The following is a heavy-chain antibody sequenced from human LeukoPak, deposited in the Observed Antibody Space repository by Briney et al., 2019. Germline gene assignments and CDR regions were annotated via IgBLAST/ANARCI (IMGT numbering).Heavy chain of an antibody. D-gene: IGHD3-10*01. Sequence: SETLSLTCTVSGGSISSSNYYWSWIRQPPGRELEWIASINYGGTTYYNPSLKSRVTISVDTSKNQFSLRLSSVTAADTAVYLCARYVVAGSGRFYFDYWGQGSLVTVSS. CDR2: INYGGTT. CDR3: ARYVVAGSGRFYFDY. V-gene: IGHV4-39*01. J-gene: IGHJ4*02. CDR1: GGSISSSNYY.